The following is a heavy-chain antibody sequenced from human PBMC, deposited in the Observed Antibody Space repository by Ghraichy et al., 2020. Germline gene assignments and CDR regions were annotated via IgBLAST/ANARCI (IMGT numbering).Heavy chain of an antibody. CDR3: AKGGFRLPFDV. CDR2: IYHSGTT. D-gene: IGHD1-26*01. J-gene: IGHJ3*01. V-gene: IGHV4-4*02. Sequence: SETLSLTCTVSGGSINSSPWWTWVRQPPGKGLEWVGEIYHSGTTNYNPSLKSRLTISLGGSNNWFSLNLTSVTAADTALYYCAKGGFRLPFDVWGRGAMVTVSS. CDR1: GGSINSSPW.